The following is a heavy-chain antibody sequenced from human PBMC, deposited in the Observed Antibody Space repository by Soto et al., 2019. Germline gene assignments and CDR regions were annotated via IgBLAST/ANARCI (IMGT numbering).Heavy chain of an antibody. V-gene: IGHV3-23*01. CDR1: GFTFSSYA. J-gene: IGHJ4*02. D-gene: IGHD1-1*01. CDR2: INDSGGST. CDR3: AKDDWNGEIDY. Sequence: EVQLLESGGGLVQPGGSLRLSCAASGFTFSSYAMSWVRQAPGKGLEWVSTINDSGGSTYYADSVKGRFTISRDNSKNTLYLQMNSLRAEDTAVYYCAKDDWNGEIDYWGQGTLVTVSS.